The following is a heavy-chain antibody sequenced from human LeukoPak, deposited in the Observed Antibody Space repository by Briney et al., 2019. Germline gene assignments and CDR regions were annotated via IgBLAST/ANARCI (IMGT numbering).Heavy chain of an antibody. V-gene: IGHV4-59*01. CDR1: GGSISSFY. CDR2: IYYSGST. CDR3: ARGSSTINY. Sequence: SETLSLTCTVSGGSISSFYWSWIRQPPGEGLEWIGYIYYSGSTNYNPSLKSRVTISVDTSKNQFSLKVRSVTAADTAVYFCARGSSTINYWGQGTLVTVSS. D-gene: IGHD2-2*01. J-gene: IGHJ4*02.